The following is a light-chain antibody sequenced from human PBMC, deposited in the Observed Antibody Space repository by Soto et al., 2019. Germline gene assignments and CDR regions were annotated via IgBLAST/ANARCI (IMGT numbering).Light chain of an antibody. CDR2: LAS. Sequence: DIVLTQSPLSLPVTHGGPASISCRSSQSLLQRDGNNHLDWYLQKPGQSPQLLISLASNRASGVPERFSGGGTGTDFTLKISRVEAEDVGIYYCMQLLQTPWTFGQGTKVDIK. CDR1: QSLLQRDGNNH. J-gene: IGKJ1*01. CDR3: MQLLQTPWT. V-gene: IGKV2-28*01.